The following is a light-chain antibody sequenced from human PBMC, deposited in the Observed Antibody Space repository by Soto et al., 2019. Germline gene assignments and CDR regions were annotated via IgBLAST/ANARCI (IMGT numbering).Light chain of an antibody. Sequence: DLVLTQTPLSSPVTLGHPASTSCRARQSLGHSDGNTSFNWLQQRPGQPPRLLIYKISKRLPGVPDRFSGSGSGTDFTLKMGRVEAEYVGVYYCIQATLSDGVGRGTKLEIK. V-gene: IGKV2-24*01. CDR2: KIS. CDR3: IQATLSDG. CDR1: QSLGHSDGNTS. J-gene: IGKJ2*01.